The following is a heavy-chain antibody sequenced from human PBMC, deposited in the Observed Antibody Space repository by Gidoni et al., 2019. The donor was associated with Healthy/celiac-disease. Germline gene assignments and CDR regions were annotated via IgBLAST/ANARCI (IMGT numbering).Heavy chain of an antibody. V-gene: IGHV4-38-2*02. Sequence: QVQLQESGPGLVKPSETLSLTCTVSGYSISSGYYWGWIRQPPGKGLEWIGSIYHSGSTYYNPSLKSRVTISVDTSKNQFSLKLSSVTAADTAVYYCARAHISSSWSGNWFDPWGQGTLVTVSS. CDR1: GYSISSGYY. CDR2: IYHSGST. CDR3: ARAHISSSWSGNWFDP. D-gene: IGHD6-13*01. J-gene: IGHJ5*02.